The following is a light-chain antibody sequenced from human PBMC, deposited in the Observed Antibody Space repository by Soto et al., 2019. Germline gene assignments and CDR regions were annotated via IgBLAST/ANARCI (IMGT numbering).Light chain of an antibody. CDR1: QDISNF. V-gene: IGKV1-9*01. Sequence: DIQLTQSPSFLSASVGDRVTITCRASQDISNFLAWYQQKPGKAPKLLIYAASTLQSGVPSRFSGSGSGREFTLTISSLQPEDFATYHCHQLNIYPIATFGGGTKVEIK. CDR3: HQLNIYPIAT. CDR2: AAS. J-gene: IGKJ4*01.